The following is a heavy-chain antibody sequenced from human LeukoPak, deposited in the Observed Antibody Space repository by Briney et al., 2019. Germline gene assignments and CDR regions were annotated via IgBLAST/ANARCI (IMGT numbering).Heavy chain of an antibody. Sequence: GGSLRLSCAASGFTFSSYSMNWVRQAPGKGLEWVSSISSSSSYIHYADSVKGRFTISRDNAKNSLYLQMNSLRAEDTAVYYCARESIAAAGDYWGQGTLVTVSS. CDR1: GFTFSSYS. CDR3: ARESIAAAGDY. V-gene: IGHV3-21*01. J-gene: IGHJ4*02. D-gene: IGHD6-13*01. CDR2: ISSSSSYI.